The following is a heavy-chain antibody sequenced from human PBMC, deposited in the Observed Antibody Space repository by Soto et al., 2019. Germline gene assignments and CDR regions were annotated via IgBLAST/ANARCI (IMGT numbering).Heavy chain of an antibody. J-gene: IGHJ6*02. D-gene: IGHD3-10*01. V-gene: IGHV4-4*02. CDR1: GCSISSSNW. CDR3: ARAHLRLGELFQYYGMDF. CDR2: IYHSGST. Sequence: SETLSLTCAVSGCSISSSNWWSWVRQPPGKGLEWIGEIYHSGSTNYNPSLKSRVTISVDKSKNQFSLKLSSVTAADTAVYYCARAHLRLGELFQYYGMDFWGQGTTVTVSS.